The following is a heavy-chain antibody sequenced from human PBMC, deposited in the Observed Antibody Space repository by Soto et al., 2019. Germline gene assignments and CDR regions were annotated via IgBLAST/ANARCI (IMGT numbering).Heavy chain of an antibody. V-gene: IGHV4-34*01. CDR1: GGSFSGYY. D-gene: IGHD1-1*01. Sequence: SETLSLTCAVYGGSFSGYYWSWIRQPPGKGLEWIGEINHSGSTNYILSLKSRVTISVDTSKNQFSMNLRSVTAADTAVYYCARGTGWHASSDTFDYWGQGNLVTVSA. CDR2: INHSGST. CDR3: ARGTGWHASSDTFDY. J-gene: IGHJ4*02.